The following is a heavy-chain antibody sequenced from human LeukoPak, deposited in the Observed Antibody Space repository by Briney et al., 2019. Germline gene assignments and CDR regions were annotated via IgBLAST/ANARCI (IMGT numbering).Heavy chain of an antibody. V-gene: IGHV3-30*02. CDR3: AKDLHNYYAWGSYPAVY. D-gene: IGHD3-16*02. CDR2: IRYDGNNK. CDR1: GFTFSNYG. J-gene: IGHJ4*02. Sequence: GGSLRLSCAASGFTFSNYGMHWVRQAPGKGLEWVAFIRYDGNNKYYADSVKGRFTISRDNSKNTLYLQMNSLRAEDTAVYYCAKDLHNYYAWGSYPAVYWGQGTLVTVSS.